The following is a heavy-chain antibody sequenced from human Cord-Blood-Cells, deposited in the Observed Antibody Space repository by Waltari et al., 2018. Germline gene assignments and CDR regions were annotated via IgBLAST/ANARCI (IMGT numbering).Heavy chain of an antibody. CDR3: TGSSWYYYYYYMDV. V-gene: IGHV4-34*01. Sequence: QVQLQQWGAGLLKPSETLSLTCAVYGGSFSGYYWSWIRQPPGKGLEWIGEINHSGSTNYNPSLKSRFTISVDTSKNQCSLKLSSVTAADTAVYYCTGSSWYYYYYYMDVWGKGTTVTVSS. D-gene: IGHD6-13*01. CDR2: INHSGST. CDR1: GGSFSGYY. J-gene: IGHJ6*03.